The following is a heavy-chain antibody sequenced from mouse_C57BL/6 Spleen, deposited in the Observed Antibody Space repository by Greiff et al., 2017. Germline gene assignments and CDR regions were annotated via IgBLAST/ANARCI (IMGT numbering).Heavy chain of an antibody. Sequence: EVQLLQSGGGLVQPGASMKLSCVASGFTFSNSWMNWVRQSPEKGLEWVAQIRLKSDNYATHYAESVKGRFTISRDDSTSSVYLQMNNLMAEDTGIYYCTTIERYWGQGATLTFSS. D-gene: IGHD1-1*02. V-gene: IGHV6-3*01. CDR1: GFTFSNSW. CDR2: IRLKSDNYAT. J-gene: IGHJ2*01. CDR3: TTIERY.